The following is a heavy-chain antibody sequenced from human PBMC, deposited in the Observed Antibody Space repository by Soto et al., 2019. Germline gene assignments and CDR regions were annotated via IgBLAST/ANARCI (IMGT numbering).Heavy chain of an antibody. D-gene: IGHD3-16*01. CDR3: AREGDQEDAFDI. CDR2: IIPIFGTA. Sequence: QVQLMQSGAEVKKPGSSVKVSCKASGGTFSSYAISWVRQAPGQGLEWMGGIIPIFGTANYAQKFQGRVTITADESTSTAYMELSSLRSEDSAVYYCAREGDQEDAFDIWGQGTMVTVSS. J-gene: IGHJ3*02. CDR1: GGTFSSYA. V-gene: IGHV1-69*01.